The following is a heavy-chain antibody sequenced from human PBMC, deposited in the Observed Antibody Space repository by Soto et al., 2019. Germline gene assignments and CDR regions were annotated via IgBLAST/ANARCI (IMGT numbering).Heavy chain of an antibody. J-gene: IGHJ2*01. D-gene: IGHD3-22*01. CDR2: INQDGSEK. V-gene: IGHV3-7*05. Sequence: EVQLVESGGGLVQPGGSLRLSCAASGFTLSNYWMAWVRQAPGKGLEWVANINQDGSEKHYVDSAKGRFTISRDNARSSLYLQMNSLSAEDTAVFYCAMTHLRETSGYRHFELWGRGTLVAISS. CDR3: AMTHLRETSGYRHFEL. CDR1: GFTLSNYW.